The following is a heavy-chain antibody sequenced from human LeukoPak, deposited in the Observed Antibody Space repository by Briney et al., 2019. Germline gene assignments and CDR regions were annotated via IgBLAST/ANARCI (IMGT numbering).Heavy chain of an antibody. CDR1: GYTFTGYY. J-gene: IGHJ4*02. Sequence: GASVKVSCKASGYTFTGYYMHWVRQAPGQGLEWMGWINPNSGGTNYAQKFQGRVTMTRDTSISTAYMELSRLRSDDTAVYYCARDLNYDFWSGYYVATRNTNNYFDYWGQGTLVTVSS. CDR3: ARDLNYDFWSGYYVATRNTNNYFDY. V-gene: IGHV1-2*02. CDR2: INPNSGGT. D-gene: IGHD3-3*01.